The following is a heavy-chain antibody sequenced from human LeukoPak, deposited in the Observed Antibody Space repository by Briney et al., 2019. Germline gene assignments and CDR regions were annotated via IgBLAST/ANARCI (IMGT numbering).Heavy chain of an antibody. J-gene: IGHJ4*02. CDR3: AKIIRDSSWFGQLGY. Sequence: GGSLRLSCAASGFTFSSYGMHWVRQAPGEGLEWVAFIRYDGSNKYYADSVKGRFTISRDNSKNTLYLQMNSLRAEDTAVYYCAKIIRDSSWFGQLGYWGQGTLVTVSS. CDR2: IRYDGSNK. V-gene: IGHV3-30*02. D-gene: IGHD6-13*01. CDR1: GFTFSSYG.